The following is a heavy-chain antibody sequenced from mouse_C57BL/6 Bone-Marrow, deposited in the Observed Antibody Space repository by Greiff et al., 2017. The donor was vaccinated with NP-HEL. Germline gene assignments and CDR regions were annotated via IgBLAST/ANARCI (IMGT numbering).Heavy chain of an antibody. J-gene: IGHJ4*01. CDR1: GFNIKDDY. V-gene: IGHV14-4*01. Sequence: VQLQQSGAELVRPGASVKLSCTASGFNIKDDYMHWVKQRPEQGLEWIGWIDPENGDTEYASKFQGKATITADTSSNTAYLQLSSLTSEDTAVDYCTKGYYAMDYWGQGTSVTVSS. CDR2: IDPENGDT. CDR3: TKGYYAMDY.